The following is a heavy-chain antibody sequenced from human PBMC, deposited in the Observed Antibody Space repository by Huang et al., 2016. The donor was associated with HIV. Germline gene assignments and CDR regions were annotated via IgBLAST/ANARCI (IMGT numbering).Heavy chain of an antibody. D-gene: IGHD2-2*01. CDR1: GDSFKSYA. V-gene: IGHV1-69*13. J-gene: IGHJ6*03. CDR2: RTPVFGAA. CDR3: ARRDASRGSGYYYYYYMDV. Sequence: QVQLVQSGAEVKKPGSSVKVSCEASGDSFKSYATSWVRQAPGQGRGGVGGRTPVFGAAGYAQKFRCRVTITADDSTNTVYMELSSLISEDTAVYYCARRDASRGSGYYYYYYMDVWGIGTSVTVSS.